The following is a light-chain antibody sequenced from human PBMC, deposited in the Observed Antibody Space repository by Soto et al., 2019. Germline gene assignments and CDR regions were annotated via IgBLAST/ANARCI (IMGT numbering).Light chain of an antibody. CDR2: DNN. J-gene: IGLJ1*01. V-gene: IGLV1-51*01. Sequence: QSVLTQPPSVSAAPGQKVTISCSGSSSNIGNNYVSWYQQLPGTAPKLLIYDNNKRPSGIPDRFSGSKSGTSATLGITGLQTGDEADYYCSSYTTSSTRVFGPGTKLTVL. CDR1: SSNIGNNY. CDR3: SSYTTSSTRV.